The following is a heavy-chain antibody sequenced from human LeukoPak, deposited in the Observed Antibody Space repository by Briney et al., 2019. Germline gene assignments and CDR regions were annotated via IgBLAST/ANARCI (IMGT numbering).Heavy chain of an antibody. CDR1: GYTFTIYD. CDR3: ARVGYYYDSSGYYFDY. Sequence: VASVTVSFKASGYTFTIYDINWVRQAPGQGLEWMGIISPSGGSTSYAQKFQGRVTMTRDTSTSTVYMELSSLRSEDTAVYYCARVGYYYDSSGYYFDYLGQGTLVTVSS. V-gene: IGHV1-46*01. D-gene: IGHD3-22*01. CDR2: ISPSGGST. J-gene: IGHJ4*02.